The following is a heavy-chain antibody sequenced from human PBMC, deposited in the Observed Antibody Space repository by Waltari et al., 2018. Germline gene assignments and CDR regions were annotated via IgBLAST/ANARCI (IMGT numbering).Heavy chain of an antibody. CDR1: GYPLTEFS. D-gene: IGHD3-22*01. J-gene: IGHJ6*02. CDR3: ATISDTFGYYPHYHGMDV. V-gene: IGHV1-24*01. CDR2: LDPEANGT. Sequence: QVQLVQSGAEVKKPGASVKVSCEVSGYPLTEFSMHWVRQSPGKGIEWMGGLDPEANGTIYAQNFQGRVTMTEDTSTDTAYMELSGLRFEDTAVYYCATISDTFGYYPHYHGMDVWGQGTTVTVSS.